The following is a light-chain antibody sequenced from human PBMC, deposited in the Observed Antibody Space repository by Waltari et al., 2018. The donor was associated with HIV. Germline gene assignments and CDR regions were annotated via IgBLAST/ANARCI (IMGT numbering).Light chain of an antibody. Sequence: QPVLTQPPSVSGAPGQRVTISCTRSSPNIGATYDVQWYQQLPGTAPKLLIYANNNRPSGVPDRFSGSKSGTSASLAITGLQAEDEADYYCQSYDSTLRVVFGGGTKLTVL. CDR2: ANN. CDR1: SPNIGATYD. V-gene: IGLV1-40*01. J-gene: IGLJ2*01. CDR3: QSYDSTLRVV.